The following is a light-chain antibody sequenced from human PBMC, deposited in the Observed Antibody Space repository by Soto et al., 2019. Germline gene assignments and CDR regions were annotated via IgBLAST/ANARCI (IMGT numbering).Light chain of an antibody. CDR1: QGISSY. Sequence: DIQLTQSPSFLSASVGDRVTITCRASQGISSYLAWYQQKPGKAPKLLIYAASTLQSEVPARFSGSGSGTEFTLTISSRQPEDFATYYCQQLNSYPLTFGGGTKVEIK. CDR3: QQLNSYPLT. CDR2: AAS. V-gene: IGKV1-9*01. J-gene: IGKJ4*01.